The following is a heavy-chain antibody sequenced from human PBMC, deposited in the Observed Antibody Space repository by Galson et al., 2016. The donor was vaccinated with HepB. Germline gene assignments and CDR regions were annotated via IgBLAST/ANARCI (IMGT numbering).Heavy chain of an antibody. CDR2: INWNSGYV. CDR3: ARDLGKSVGTIAF. J-gene: IGHJ4*02. Sequence: SLRLSCAASGFSFQSFAMHWVRQAPGKGLEWVSGINWNSGYVDYGGSVKGRFTLFRDNAKNSLYLEMNSLTPDDSAFYYCARDLGKSVGTIAFWGQGTLVTVSS. CDR1: GFSFQSFA. D-gene: IGHD5/OR15-5a*01. V-gene: IGHV3-9*01.